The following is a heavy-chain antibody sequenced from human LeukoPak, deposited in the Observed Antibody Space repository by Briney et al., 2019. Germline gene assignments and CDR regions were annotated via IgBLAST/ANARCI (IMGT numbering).Heavy chain of an antibody. CDR1: GFTSNY. CDR2: ISGSGGST. Sequence: QPGGSLTLSCAASGFTSNYMSWVRQAPGKGLEWVSAISGSGGSTYYADSVKGRFTISRDNSKNTLYLQMNSLRAEDTAVYYCAKEPGGNYYDSSGYIDYWGQGTLVTVSS. CDR3: AKEPGGNYYDSSGYIDY. J-gene: IGHJ4*02. V-gene: IGHV3-23*01. D-gene: IGHD3-22*01.